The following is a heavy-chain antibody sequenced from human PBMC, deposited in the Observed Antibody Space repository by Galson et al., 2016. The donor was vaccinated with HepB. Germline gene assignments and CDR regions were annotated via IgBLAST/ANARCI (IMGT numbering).Heavy chain of an antibody. D-gene: IGHD2-15*01. J-gene: IGHJ4*01. CDR2: ISVDIGNT. Sequence: SVKVSCKASGYTFINYGISWVRQAPGQGLEWMGWISVDIGNTNYAQKLQDRVTMTTDTSTSTAYMELRSLRSDDTAVYYCARESLYCSGGNCYSPLGHYWGHGALVTVSS. V-gene: IGHV1-18*04. CDR1: GYTFINYG. CDR3: ARESLYCSGGNCYSPLGHY.